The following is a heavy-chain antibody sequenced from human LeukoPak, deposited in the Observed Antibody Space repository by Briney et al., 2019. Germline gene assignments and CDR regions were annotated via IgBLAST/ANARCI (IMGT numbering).Heavy chain of an antibody. CDR2: IFYRGNT. J-gene: IGHJ6*02. Sequence: SETLSLACTVSGALMSSSNYYWGWIRQPPGKGLEWFGCIFYRGNTYYSSSLKSRVSISVDISKNQYSLRLSSMTAADRAVYDCARRQLALYDDNDLDVWGQGTTVTASS. V-gene: IGHV4-39*01. CDR1: GALMSSSNYY. D-gene: IGHD1-1*01. CDR3: ARRQLALYDDNDLDV.